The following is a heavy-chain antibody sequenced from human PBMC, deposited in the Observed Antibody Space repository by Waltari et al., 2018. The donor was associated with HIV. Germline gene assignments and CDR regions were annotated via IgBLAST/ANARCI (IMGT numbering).Heavy chain of an antibody. V-gene: IGHV3-73*01. Sequence: EVQLVESGGGLVQPGGSLKLSCAASGFTFSGSAMHWVRQASGKGLEWVVRMRSKANSYATAYDESVKCRFTIARDDSKNTAYLQINSLKTEDTAVYYCTRQGGDIYYYYYGMDVWGQGTTVTVSS. D-gene: IGHD3-10*01. CDR1: GFTFSGSA. CDR2: MRSKANSYAT. J-gene: IGHJ6*02. CDR3: TRQGGDIYYYYYGMDV.